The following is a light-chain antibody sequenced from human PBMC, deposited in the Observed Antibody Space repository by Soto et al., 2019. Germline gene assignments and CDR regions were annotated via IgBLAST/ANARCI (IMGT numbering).Light chain of an antibody. CDR2: AES. CDR1: QDISNF. CDR3: QKCKIAPLT. Sequence: DIQMTQSPSSLSAFVGDTVTITCRASQDISNFLAWYQQKPGKVPKLLIYAESTLQSGVPSRFSGSGSGTDFTLTISSLQPEDFATYYCQKCKIAPLTFGGGTKVEMK. J-gene: IGKJ4*01. V-gene: IGKV1-27*01.